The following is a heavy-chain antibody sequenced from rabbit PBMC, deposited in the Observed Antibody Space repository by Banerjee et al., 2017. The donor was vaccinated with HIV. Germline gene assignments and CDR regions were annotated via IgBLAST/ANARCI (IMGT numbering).Heavy chain of an antibody. J-gene: IGHJ4*01. Sequence: QEQLVESGGGLVQPGGSLKLSCKASGFDFSSYGVSWVRQTPGKGLEWIGYIDPVFGATYYASWVNGRFTISSHNAQNTLYLQLNSLTAADTATYFCVRDLTGVIGWNLNLWGPGTLVTVS. CDR3: VRDLTGVIGWNLNL. D-gene: IGHD1-1*01. CDR2: IDPVFGAT. CDR1: GFDFSSYG. V-gene: IGHV1S47*01.